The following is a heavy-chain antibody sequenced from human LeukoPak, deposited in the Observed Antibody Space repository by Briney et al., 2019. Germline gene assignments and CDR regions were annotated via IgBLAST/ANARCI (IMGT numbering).Heavy chain of an antibody. V-gene: IGHV3-20*04. CDR2: IKWNGDYT. CDR3: ARSYSSRSFYYMDV. CDR1: GFTFDDYG. D-gene: IGHD6-13*01. Sequence: RPGRSLRPACAISGFTFDDYGMNSVRQAPGNGREWVSGIKWNGDYTHYPDSVKGRFTISRDTAKNSLYLQMTSLRAEATALYYCARSYSSRSFYYMDVWGKGTTVTVS. J-gene: IGHJ6*03.